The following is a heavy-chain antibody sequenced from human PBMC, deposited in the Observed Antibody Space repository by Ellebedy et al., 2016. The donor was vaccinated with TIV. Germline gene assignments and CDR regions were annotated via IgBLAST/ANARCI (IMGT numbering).Heavy chain of an antibody. CDR1: GFTFNNYG. V-gene: IGHV3-33*01. CDR2: VWSDGSNK. J-gene: IGHJ6*02. Sequence: GESLKISCAASGFTFNNYGMHWVRQAPGKGLEWVAVVWSDGSNKYYADSVKGRFTISRDNSKSTLYLQMDSLRAEDTAVYYCARANTAMVRRNHMDVWGQGTTVTVPS. CDR3: ARANTAMVRRNHMDV. D-gene: IGHD5-18*01.